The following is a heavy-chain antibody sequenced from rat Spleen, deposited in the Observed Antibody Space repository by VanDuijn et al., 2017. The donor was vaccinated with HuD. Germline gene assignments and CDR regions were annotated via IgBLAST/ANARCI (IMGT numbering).Heavy chain of an antibody. CDR3: ARHPYYGGYSPGYWYFDF. CDR1: GFTFSNYD. V-gene: IGHV5S23*01. D-gene: IGHD1-11*01. Sequence: EVQLVESGGGLVQPGRSLKLSCAASGFTFSNYDMAWVRQAPTKGLEWVASISTGGRNTYYRDSVKGRFTISRDNAKSTLYLQMDSLRSEDTATYYCARHPYYGGYSPGYWYFDFWGPGTMVTVSS. J-gene: IGHJ1*01. CDR2: ISTGGRNT.